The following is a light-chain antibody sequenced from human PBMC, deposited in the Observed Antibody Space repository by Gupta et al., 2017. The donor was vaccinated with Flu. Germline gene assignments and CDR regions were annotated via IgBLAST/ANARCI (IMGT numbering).Light chain of an antibody. J-gene: IGLJ2*01. V-gene: IGLV1-40*01. CDR1: SSNSGAGYD. CDR2: GNS. CDR3: QSYDSSLSGLYVV. Sequence: ISCTGSSSNSGAGYDVHWYQQLPGTAPKLLIYGNSNRPSGVPDRFSGSKSGTSASLAITGLQAEDEADYYCQSYDSSLSGLYVVFGGGTKLTVL.